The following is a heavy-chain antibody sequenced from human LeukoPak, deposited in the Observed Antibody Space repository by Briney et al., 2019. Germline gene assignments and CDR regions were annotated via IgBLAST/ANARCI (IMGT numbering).Heavy chain of an antibody. Sequence: PGGSLRLSCAASGFTFRSYAMSWVRQAPGKGLEWVSVISGSSQTTFYADSVKGRFTISRDNSKNTLYLQMDSLRAEDTALYYCARDSSAHYFDYWGQGTLVTVSS. V-gene: IGHV3-23*01. CDR3: ARDSSAHYFDY. CDR1: GFTFRSYA. J-gene: IGHJ4*02. D-gene: IGHD6-25*01. CDR2: ISGSSQTT.